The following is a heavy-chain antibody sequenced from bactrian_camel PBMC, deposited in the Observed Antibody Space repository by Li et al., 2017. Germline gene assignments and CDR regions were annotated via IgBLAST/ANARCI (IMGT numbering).Heavy chain of an antibody. V-gene: IGHV3S1*01. CDR3: ATDSVGAFDCYSGSWAARTFHY. Sequence: HVQLVESGGGSVQAGGSLKLSCVASGYTYSSNCMAWFRQVPGKEREGVAAIHVGVGRTYVADSVKGRFTSSQDSAKNTVFLQMNDLKPEDTATYYCATDSVGAFDCYSGSWAARTFHYWGQGTRVTVS. D-gene: IGHD3*01. CDR2: IHVGVGRT. J-gene: IGHJ4*01. CDR1: GYTYSSNC.